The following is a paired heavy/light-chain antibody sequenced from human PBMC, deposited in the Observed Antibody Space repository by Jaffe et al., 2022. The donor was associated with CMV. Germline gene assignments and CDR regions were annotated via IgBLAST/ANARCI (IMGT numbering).Light chain of an antibody. V-gene: IGKV1-17*03. Sequence: DIQMTQSPSTMSASVGDRVTFTCRASQGISNYLAWFQQKPGKAPKRLIHSASSLEGGVPSRFSGSGSGTDFTLTISSLQTEDFATYYCLQHNRYPYTFGQGTKLEIK. CDR2: SAS. CDR1: QGISNY. CDR3: LQHNRYPYT. J-gene: IGKJ2*01.
Heavy chain of an antibody. D-gene: IGHD5-12*01. J-gene: IGHJ4*02. CDR1: GFSFSTFD. CDR3: VKGAWLDY. CDR2: IWGRDGST. V-gene: IGHV3-23*01. Sequence: EVQLLESGGGLVQPGGSLRLSCAASGFSFSTFDMSWVRQSPGKGLECVSVIWGRDGSTNYEDSVKGRFTISRDNSKNTLYLQMNSLRAEDTALYYCVKGAWLDYWGQGILVTVSS.